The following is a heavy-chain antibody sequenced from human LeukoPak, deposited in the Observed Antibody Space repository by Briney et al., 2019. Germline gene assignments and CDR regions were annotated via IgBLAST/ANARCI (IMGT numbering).Heavy chain of an antibody. CDR3: TVDTNNDGPNY. V-gene: IGHV3-15*01. J-gene: IGHJ4*02. CDR2: IRSKTDGGTT. D-gene: IGHD1/OR15-1a*01. CDR1: GFTLSPVR. Sequence: GGSHTLLCTGSGFTLSPVRVSWVRQGPGKGLEWVGRIRSKTDGGTTDYAAPVKGRFTISRDDSENMLYLQMNSLKTEDTGIYYCTVDTNNDGPNYWGQGTLVTVSS.